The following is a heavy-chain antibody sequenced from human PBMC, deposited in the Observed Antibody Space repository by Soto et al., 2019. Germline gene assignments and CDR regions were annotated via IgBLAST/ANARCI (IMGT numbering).Heavy chain of an antibody. CDR2: INSDGSTT. V-gene: IGHV3-74*01. D-gene: IGHD3-3*01. CDR1: GFTFSSYW. Sequence: GGSLRLSCAASGFTFSSYWMHWVRQAPGKGLVWVSRINSDGSTTNYVDSVKGRFTISRDNAENTLYLQMNSLRAEDTAVYYCARQSTSITIFGHDYWGQGTLVTVSS. CDR3: ARQSTSITIFGHDY. J-gene: IGHJ4*02.